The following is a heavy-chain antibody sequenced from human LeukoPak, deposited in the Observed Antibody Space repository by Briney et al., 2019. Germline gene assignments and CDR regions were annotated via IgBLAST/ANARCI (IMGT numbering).Heavy chain of an antibody. CDR2: ISWNGDST. Sequence: PGGSLRLSCAASGFTFDDFAMHWVRQAPGKGLEWVSLISWNGDSTYYADSVKGRFTISRDNSKNSLYLQMNSLRADDTALYYCAKDICGGDCYTFQYWGQGTLVIVSS. J-gene: IGHJ1*01. D-gene: IGHD2-21*02. V-gene: IGHV3-43D*03. CDR1: GFTFDDFA. CDR3: AKDICGGDCYTFQY.